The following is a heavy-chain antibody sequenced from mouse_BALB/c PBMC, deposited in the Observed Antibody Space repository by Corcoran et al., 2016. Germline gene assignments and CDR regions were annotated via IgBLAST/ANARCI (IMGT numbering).Heavy chain of an antibody. CDR2: IDPANGNT. CDR3: ANWDY. D-gene: IGHD4-1*01. J-gene: IGHJ2*01. Sequence: EVQLQQSGAELVKPGASVKLSCTASGFNIKDTYMPWVKQRPEQGLEWIGRIDPANGNTKYDPKFQGKATITADTSSNTAYLQLSSLTSEDTAVYYCANWDYGGQGTTLTVSS. V-gene: IGHV14-3*02. CDR1: GFNIKDTY.